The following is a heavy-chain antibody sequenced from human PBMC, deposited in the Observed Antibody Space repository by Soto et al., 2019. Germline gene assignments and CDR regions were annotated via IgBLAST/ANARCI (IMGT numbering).Heavy chain of an antibody. V-gene: IGHV4-31*03. CDR1: GGSIGSGGYY. J-gene: IGHJ5*02. CDR2: IYYSGST. D-gene: IGHD4-17*01. CDR3: ARDSPGVDGDYESWFDL. Sequence: QVQLPESGPGLVKPSQTLSLTCTVSGGSIGSGGYYWSWIRQHPGKGLEWIGYIYYSGSTYYNPFLKSRVTISVDTSKNQFSLKLSSVTAADTAVYYCARDSPGVDGDYESWFDLWGQGTLVTVSS.